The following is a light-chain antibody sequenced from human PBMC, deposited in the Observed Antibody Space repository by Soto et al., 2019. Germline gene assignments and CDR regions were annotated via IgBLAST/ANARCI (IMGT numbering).Light chain of an antibody. CDR2: DAS. Sequence: DIQMTQSPSTLSASVGDRVTITCRASQSISSWLAWYQQKPGKAPKLLIYDASSLESGVPSRFSGSGSGTEFPLTIRRLQPDDFATYYCQQYNSYSTYTFGQGTKLEIK. V-gene: IGKV1-5*01. CDR3: QQYNSYSTYT. CDR1: QSISSW. J-gene: IGKJ2*01.